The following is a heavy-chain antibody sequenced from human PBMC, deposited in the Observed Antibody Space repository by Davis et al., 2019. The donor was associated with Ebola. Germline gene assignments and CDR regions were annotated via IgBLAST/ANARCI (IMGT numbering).Heavy chain of an antibody. CDR3: ARGDPIFDS. CDR1: GGSISSRDHD. J-gene: IGHJ4*02. V-gene: IGHV4-30-4*01. CDR2: ISHSGST. Sequence: MPSETLSLTCTVSGGSISSRDHDWTWIRQSPEKGLEWFGYISHSGSTYYSPSLKSRISISLDMSKNQFSLQLSSVTAADTAVYYCARGDPIFDSWGQGLLVTVSS.